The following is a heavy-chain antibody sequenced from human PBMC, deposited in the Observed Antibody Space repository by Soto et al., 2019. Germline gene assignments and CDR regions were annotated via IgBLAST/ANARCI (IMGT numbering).Heavy chain of an antibody. CDR3: ARDPTYYYDSSGYYDY. CDR1: GFTFSDYY. D-gene: IGHD3-22*01. J-gene: IGHJ4*02. CDR2: ISSGGSTT. Sequence: PGGSLRLSCAASGFTFSDYYMSWIRQAPGKRLEWVSYISSGGSTTYYADSVKGRFTVSRDNAKNSLYLQMNSLRADDTAVYYCARDPTYYYDSSGYYDYWGQGTLVTVSS. V-gene: IGHV3-11*04.